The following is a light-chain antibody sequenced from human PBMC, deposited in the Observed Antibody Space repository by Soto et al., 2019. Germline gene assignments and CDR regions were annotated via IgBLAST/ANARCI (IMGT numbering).Light chain of an antibody. V-gene: IGKV1-8*01. CDR1: QGISGY. CDR3: QQYYSYPIT. J-gene: IGKJ5*01. CDR2: AAS. Sequence: AIRMTQYPSSFSASTGDRVTITCRASQGISGYLAWYQQKPGKAPKLLIYAASTLQSGVPSRFSGSGSGTDFTLTISCLQSEDFATYYCQQYYSYPITFGQGTRLEIK.